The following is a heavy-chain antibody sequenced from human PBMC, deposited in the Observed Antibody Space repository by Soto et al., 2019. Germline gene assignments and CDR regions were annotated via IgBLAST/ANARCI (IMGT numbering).Heavy chain of an antibody. V-gene: IGHV3-23*01. Sequence: GGFLRLSCAASGFTFSSYAMSWVRQAPGKGLEWVSAISGSGGSTYYADSVKGRFTISRDNSKNTLYLQMNSLRAEDTAVYYCAKDSRLLWFGELLPDYWGQGTLVTVSS. J-gene: IGHJ4*02. CDR2: ISGSGGST. CDR3: AKDSRLLWFGELLPDY. CDR1: GFTFSSYA. D-gene: IGHD3-10*01.